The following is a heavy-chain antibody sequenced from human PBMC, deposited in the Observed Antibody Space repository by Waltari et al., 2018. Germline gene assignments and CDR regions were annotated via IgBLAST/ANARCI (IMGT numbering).Heavy chain of an antibody. J-gene: IGHJ4*02. Sequence: QVQLQESGPGLVKPSETLSLTCTVSGGSISSYHWSWIRQPPGKGLEWIGYIYYRGSTNYNPSLKSRVTISVDTSKNQFSLKLSSVTAADTAVYYCARHSGDYGGDFDYWGQGTLVTVSS. V-gene: IGHV4-59*08. D-gene: IGHD4-17*01. CDR2: IYYRGST. CDR3: ARHSGDYGGDFDY. CDR1: GGSISSYH.